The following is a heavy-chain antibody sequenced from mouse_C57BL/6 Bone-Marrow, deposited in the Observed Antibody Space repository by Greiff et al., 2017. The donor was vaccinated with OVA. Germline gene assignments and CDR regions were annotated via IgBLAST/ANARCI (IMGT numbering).Heavy chain of an antibody. V-gene: IGHV5-4*01. J-gene: IGHJ2*01. CDR3: ARDLAGGGFDY. CDR2: ISDGGSYT. Sequence: EVQVVESGGGLVKPGGSLKLSCAASGFTFSSYAMSWVRQTPEKRLEWVATISDGGSYTYYPDNVKGRFTISRDNAKNNLYLQMSHLKSEDTAMYYCARDLAGGGFDYWGQGTTLTVSS. D-gene: IGHD1-1*02. CDR1: GFTFSSYA.